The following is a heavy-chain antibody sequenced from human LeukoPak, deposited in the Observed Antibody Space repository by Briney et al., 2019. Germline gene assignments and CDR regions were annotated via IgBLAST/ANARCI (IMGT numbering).Heavy chain of an antibody. V-gene: IGHV1-2*02. J-gene: IGHJ4*02. Sequence: ASVKVSCKASGYTFTGYYMHWVRQAPGQGLEWMGWINPNSGGTNYAQKFQGRVTMTRDTSISTAYMELSRLRSDDTAVYYCARGPLLNAIAVAPGRFDYWGQGTLVTVSS. CDR3: ARGPLLNAIAVAPGRFDY. CDR1: GYTFTGYY. CDR2: INPNSGGT. D-gene: IGHD6-19*01.